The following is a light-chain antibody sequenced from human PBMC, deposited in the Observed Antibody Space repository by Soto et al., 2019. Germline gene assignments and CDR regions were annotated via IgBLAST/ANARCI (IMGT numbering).Light chain of an antibody. CDR2: GAS. J-gene: IGKJ4*01. CDR3: QQYNNWPPLT. V-gene: IGKV3-15*01. CDR1: QTVDSN. Sequence: IVMTQSPATLSVSPGQRATLSCRASQTVDSNLAWYQQKPGQAPRLLIYGASTRATGIPGRFSGSGSGTEFTLTIGSLQSEDFAVYYCQQYNNWPPLTFGGGTKVEIK.